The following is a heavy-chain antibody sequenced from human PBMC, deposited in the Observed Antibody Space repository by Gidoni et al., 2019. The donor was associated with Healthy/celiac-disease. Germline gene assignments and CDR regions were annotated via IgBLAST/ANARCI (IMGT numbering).Heavy chain of an antibody. CDR2: ISWNSGSI. J-gene: IGHJ4*02. Sequence: EVQLVEYGGGSVQPGRSLRLYCAASGFTFDDYDMHWVRQAPGKGLEWVSGISWNSGSIGYADSGKGRFTISRDNAKNSLYLQMNSLRAEDTALYYCAKDRGRVSSSWDFFDYWGQGTLVTVSS. CDR3: AKDRGRVSSSWDFFDY. CDR1: GFTFDDYD. V-gene: IGHV3-9*01. D-gene: IGHD6-13*01.